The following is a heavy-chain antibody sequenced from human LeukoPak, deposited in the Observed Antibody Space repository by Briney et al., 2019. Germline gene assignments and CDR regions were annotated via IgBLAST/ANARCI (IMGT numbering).Heavy chain of an antibody. Sequence: SETLSLTCAVYGGSFSDYLWGWSRQPPGKGLEWIGEINHSGRTYYNPSLKSRVTISVDTSKNQFSLNLSSVTAADTAVYYCARDVVVVPAAIHYGMDVWGQGTTVTVSS. V-gene: IGHV4-34*01. J-gene: IGHJ6*02. CDR1: GGSFSDYL. D-gene: IGHD2-2*01. CDR3: ARDVVVVPAAIHYGMDV. CDR2: INHSGRT.